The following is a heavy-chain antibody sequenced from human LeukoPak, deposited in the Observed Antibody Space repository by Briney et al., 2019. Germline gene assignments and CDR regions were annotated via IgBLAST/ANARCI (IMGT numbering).Heavy chain of an antibody. CDR2: IYYSGST. CDR3: ARQLRSSSWYNWFDP. Sequence: PSETLSLTCTVSGYSISSGYYWGWIRQPPGKGLEWIGSIYYSGSTYYNPSLKSRVTISVDTSKNQFSLKLSSVTAADTAVYYCARQLRSSSWYNWFDPWGQGTLVTVSS. CDR1: GYSISSGYY. V-gene: IGHV4-38-2*02. D-gene: IGHD6-13*01. J-gene: IGHJ5*02.